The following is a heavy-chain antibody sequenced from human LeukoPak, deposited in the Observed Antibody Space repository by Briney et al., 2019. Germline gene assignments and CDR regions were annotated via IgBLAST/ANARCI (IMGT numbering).Heavy chain of an antibody. CDR1: GGTFSSYA. J-gene: IGHJ5*02. V-gene: IGHV1-69*05. D-gene: IGHD1-7*01. CDR2: IIPIFGTA. CDR3: AREENWNYGPFDP. Sequence: SVKVSCKXSGGTFSSYAISWVRQAPGQGLEWMGRIIPIFGTANYAQKFQGRVTITTDESTSTAYMELSSLRSEDTAVYYCAREENWNYGPFDPWGQGTLVTVSS.